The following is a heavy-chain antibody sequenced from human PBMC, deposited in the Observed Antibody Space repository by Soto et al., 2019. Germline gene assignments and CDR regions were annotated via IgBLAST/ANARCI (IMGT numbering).Heavy chain of an antibody. Sequence: EVQLVESGGGLVKPGESLRLSCAASGLTFSIAWMNWVRQAPGKGLEWVGRIKNKPDGGATDYATIVKGRFTISRDDSKNTLYLQMNSLKTEDTAVYYCTTGRDSMGIDYWGQGTLVTVSS. J-gene: IGHJ4*02. CDR2: IKNKPDGGAT. V-gene: IGHV3-15*07. D-gene: IGHD4-4*01. CDR1: GLTFSIAW. CDR3: TTGRDSMGIDY.